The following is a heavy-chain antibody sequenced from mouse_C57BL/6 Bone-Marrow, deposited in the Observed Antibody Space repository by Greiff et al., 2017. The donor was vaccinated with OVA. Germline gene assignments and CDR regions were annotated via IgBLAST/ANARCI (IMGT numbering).Heavy chain of an antibody. CDR2: INPSNGGT. Sequence: VQLQQSGAELVKPGASVKMSCKASGYTFTSYWMHWVKQRPGQGLEWIGNINPSNGGTNYNEKFKSKATLTVDKSSSTAYMQLRSLTSEDSAVYYCAKLGPVVATSDYWGKGTTLTVSS. D-gene: IGHD1-1*01. V-gene: IGHV1-53*01. J-gene: IGHJ2*01. CDR3: AKLGPVVATSDY. CDR1: GYTFTSYW.